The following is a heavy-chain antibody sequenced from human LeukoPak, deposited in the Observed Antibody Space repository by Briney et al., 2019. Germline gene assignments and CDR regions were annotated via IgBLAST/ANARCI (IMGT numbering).Heavy chain of an antibody. CDR1: GYTFTSYY. CDR3: AREGGLWFGESYRNYYYYGMDV. V-gene: IGHV1-18*04. CDR2: ISAYNGNT. J-gene: IGHJ6*02. D-gene: IGHD3-10*01. Sequence: ASVKVSCKASGYTFTSYYMHWVRQAPGQGLEWMGWISAYNGNTNYAQKLQGRVTMTTDTSTSTAYMELRSLRSDDTAVYYCAREGGLWFGESYRNYYYYGMDVWSQGTTVTVSS.